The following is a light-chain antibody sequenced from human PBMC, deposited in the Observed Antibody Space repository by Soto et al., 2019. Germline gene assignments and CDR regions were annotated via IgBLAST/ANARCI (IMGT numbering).Light chain of an antibody. CDR1: QSISRR. CDR2: DSS. J-gene: IGKJ1*01. Sequence: DLQRTQSPSTLSASVGDRATITCRERQSISRRLACYQQKPGKAPKVLVFDSSSLEGQVPSRFSGSGTTTEFSLTNSSLWPDDFASYYSQQYSTYRWQFGQGTKVDIK. V-gene: IGKV1-5*01. CDR3: QQYSTYRWQ.